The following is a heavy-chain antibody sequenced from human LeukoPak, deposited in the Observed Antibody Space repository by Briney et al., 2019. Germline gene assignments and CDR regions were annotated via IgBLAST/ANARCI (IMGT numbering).Heavy chain of an antibody. CDR1: GFSLSTSGVG. D-gene: IGHD3-3*01. V-gene: IGHV2-5*01. CDR2: IYWYDDK. J-gene: IGHJ6*02. Sequence: ESGPTLVKPTQTLTLTCTFSGFSLSTSGVGVGWIRQPPGKALEWLALIYWYDDKRYSPSLKSRLTITKDTSKNQVVLTMTNMDHLDTATYYCAHSTPMRVRFLEWLLRDHWRDYGMYVWGQGTTVTVS. CDR3: AHSTPMRVRFLEWLLRDHWRDYGMYV.